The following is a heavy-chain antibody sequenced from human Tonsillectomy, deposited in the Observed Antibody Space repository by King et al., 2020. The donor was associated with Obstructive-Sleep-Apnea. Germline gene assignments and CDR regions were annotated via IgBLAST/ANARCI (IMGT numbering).Heavy chain of an antibody. J-gene: IGHJ4*02. CDR1: GFTFSSYS. CDR2: ISISSSTI. D-gene: IGHD3-22*01. CDR3: AREGPMMDSSGSFDY. V-gene: IGHV3-48*04. Sequence: VQLVESGGGLVQPGGSLRLSCAASGFTFSSYSMNWVRQAPGKGLEWVSYISISSSTIYYADSVKGRFTISRDNAKNSLFLQMNSLRAEDTAVYYCAREGPMMDSSGSFDYWGQGTLVTVSS.